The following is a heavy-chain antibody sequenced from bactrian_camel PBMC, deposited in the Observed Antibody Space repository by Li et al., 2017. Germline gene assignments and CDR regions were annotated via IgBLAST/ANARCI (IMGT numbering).Heavy chain of an antibody. Sequence: VQLVESGGGSVQAGGSLRLSCAASGFTFSTYTMNWVRQAPGKGLEWVSSVNSGGGSTYYADSVKGRFTISRDNAKNMLYLEMNSLKPDDTAMYYCATTLVAT. V-gene: IGHV3S40*01. CDR2: VNSGGGST. D-gene: IGHD4*01. CDR1: GFTFSTYT.